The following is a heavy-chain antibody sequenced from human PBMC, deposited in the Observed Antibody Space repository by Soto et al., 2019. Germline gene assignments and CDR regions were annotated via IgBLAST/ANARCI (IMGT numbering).Heavy chain of an antibody. CDR3: ARATSAGVVVADYYYHGMDV. CDR2: IDPSDSYT. Sequence: GESLKISCKGSGYSFTSYWISWVRQMPGKGLEWMGRIDPSDSYTNYSPSFQGHVTISADKSISTAYLQWSSLKASDTAMYYCARATSAGVVVADYYYHGMDVWGQGTTVTVSS. J-gene: IGHJ6*02. D-gene: IGHD2-15*01. V-gene: IGHV5-10-1*01. CDR1: GYSFTSYW.